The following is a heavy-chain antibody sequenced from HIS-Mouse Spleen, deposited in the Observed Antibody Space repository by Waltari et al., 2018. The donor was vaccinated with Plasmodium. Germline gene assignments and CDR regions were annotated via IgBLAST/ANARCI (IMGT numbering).Heavy chain of an antibody. CDR2: IKKDGSEK. CDR3: ASSWYWYFDL. Sequence: EVQLVESGGGLVQPGGSLRLSCAASGFTFSSYWMSWVRKAPGKGLEWVANIKKDGSEKYYVDSVKGRFTISRDNAKNSLYLLMNSLRAEDTAVYYCASSWYWYFDLWGRGTLVTVSS. V-gene: IGHV3-7*01. J-gene: IGHJ2*01. D-gene: IGHD6-13*01. CDR1: GFTFSSYW.